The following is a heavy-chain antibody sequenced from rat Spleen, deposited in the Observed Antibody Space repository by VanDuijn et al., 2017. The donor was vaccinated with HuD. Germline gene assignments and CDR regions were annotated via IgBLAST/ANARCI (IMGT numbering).Heavy chain of an antibody. CDR1: GFTFSDYN. V-gene: IGHV5S10*01. CDR3: ARALYGGSSELGWFAY. Sequence: EVQLVESGGGLVQPGRSLKLSCAASGFTFSDYNMAWVRQAPKKGLEWVATIIYDGSRTYYRDSVKGRFTCSRDNAEGTLYLQMDSLRSEDTATYYCARALYGGSSELGWFAYWGQGTLVTVSS. D-gene: IGHD1-11*01. J-gene: IGHJ3*01. CDR2: IIYDGSRT.